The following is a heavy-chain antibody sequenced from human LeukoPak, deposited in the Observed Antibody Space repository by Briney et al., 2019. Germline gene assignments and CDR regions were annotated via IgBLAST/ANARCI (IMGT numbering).Heavy chain of an antibody. D-gene: IGHD6-6*01. V-gene: IGHV1-2*02. CDR2: INPNSDGT. Sequence: GSVKVSCKASGYTFTDYFIHWVRQAPGQGLEWMGWINPNSDGTNYAQKFQGRVTMTSDTSIRTTYMELSRLRSDDTAVYYCVGHSSSSEGWFDPWGQGTLVTVSS. J-gene: IGHJ5*02. CDR3: VGHSSSSEGWFDP. CDR1: GYTFTDYF.